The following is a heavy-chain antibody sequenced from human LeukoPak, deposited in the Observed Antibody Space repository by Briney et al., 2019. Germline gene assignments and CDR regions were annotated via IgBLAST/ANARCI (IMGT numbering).Heavy chain of an antibody. V-gene: IGHV3-20*04. J-gene: IGHJ4*02. CDR1: GFTFDDHG. D-gene: IGHD6-19*01. CDR3: AAGDRNGWYFDY. CDR2: INWNGGST. Sequence: GGSQRLSCAASGFTFDDHGMSWARQVPGKGLEWVSGINWNGGSTGYADSVKGRFTISRDNAKNSLYLQMNSLRAEDTALYYCAAGDRNGWYFDYWGQGTLVTVSS.